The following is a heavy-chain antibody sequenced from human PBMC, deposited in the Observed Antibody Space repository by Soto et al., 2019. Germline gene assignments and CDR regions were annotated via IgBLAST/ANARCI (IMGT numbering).Heavy chain of an antibody. Sequence: HTLSLTFAISGDSFSSNSAAWNWIRQSPSRGLEWLGRTYYRSTWYSDYAVSVKSRITINPETSKNQFSLQLSSVTPEDTAVYYCARGNSGYGYLFDYWGQGTLVTVSS. CDR3: ARGNSGYGYLFDY. D-gene: IGHD5-12*01. V-gene: IGHV6-1*01. CDR2: TYYRSTWYS. CDR1: GDSFSSNSAA. J-gene: IGHJ4*02.